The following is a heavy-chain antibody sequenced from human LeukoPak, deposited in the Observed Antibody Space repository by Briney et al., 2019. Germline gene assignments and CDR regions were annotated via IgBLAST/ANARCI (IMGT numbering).Heavy chain of an antibody. Sequence: ASLKVSCKASGGTFSNYAISWVRQAPGQGLEWMGWISAYNGNTNYAQKLQGRVTMTTDTSTSTAYMELRSLRSDDTAVYYCARTRGGDGYFDLWGRGTLVTVSS. CDR1: GGTFSNYA. D-gene: IGHD2-21*02. J-gene: IGHJ2*01. V-gene: IGHV1-18*01. CDR2: ISAYNGNT. CDR3: ARTRGGDGYFDL.